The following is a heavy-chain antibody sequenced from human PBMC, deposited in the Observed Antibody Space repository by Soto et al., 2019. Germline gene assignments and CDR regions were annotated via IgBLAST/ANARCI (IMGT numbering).Heavy chain of an antibody. CDR3: ARDRSMVVVVPGY. J-gene: IGHJ4*02. D-gene: IGHD2-2*01. Sequence: SGGSLRLSWAASGFTFSSYAMHWVRQAPGKGLEWVAHISHDGSNNYYADSVKGRFTISRDNSKNMVYLQMNSLRVDDTAVYYCARDRSMVVVVPGYWGQGTLVTVSS. CDR2: ISHDGSNN. CDR1: GFTFSSYA. V-gene: IGHV3-30-3*01.